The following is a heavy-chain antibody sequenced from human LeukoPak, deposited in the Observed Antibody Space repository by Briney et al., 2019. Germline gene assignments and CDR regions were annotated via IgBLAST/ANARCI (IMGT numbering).Heavy chain of an antibody. CDR2: IYTSGST. CDR3: ARGANWFDP. J-gene: IGHJ5*02. D-gene: IGHD4/OR15-4a*01. CDR1: GGSISSGNYY. Sequence: SQTLSLTCTVSGGSISSGNYYWSWIRQPAGKGLEWIGRIYTSGSTNYNPSLKSRVTISVDTSKNQFSLKLSSVTAADTAVYYCARGANWFDPWGQGTLVTVSP. V-gene: IGHV4-61*02.